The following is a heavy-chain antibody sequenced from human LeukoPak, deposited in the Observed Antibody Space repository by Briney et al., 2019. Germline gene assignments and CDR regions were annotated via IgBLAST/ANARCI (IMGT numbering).Heavy chain of an antibody. CDR3: ARWDSGSYYFDY. Sequence: GGSLRLSCAASGFTFSSYSMNWVRQAPGKGLEWVSSISSSSSYIYYADSVKGRITISRDNAKNSLYLQMNSLRAEDMAVYYCARWDSGSYYFDYWGQGTLVTVSS. D-gene: IGHD1-26*01. CDR2: ISSSSSYI. V-gene: IGHV3-21*01. J-gene: IGHJ4*02. CDR1: GFTFSSYS.